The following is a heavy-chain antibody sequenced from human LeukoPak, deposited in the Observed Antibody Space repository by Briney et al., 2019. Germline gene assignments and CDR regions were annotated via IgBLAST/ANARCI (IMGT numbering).Heavy chain of an antibody. CDR2: ISGSGGST. D-gene: IGHD3-10*01. Sequence: GGSLRPSCAASGFTFSSYGMSWVRQAPGKGLEWVSAISGSGGSTFYADSVKGRFTISRDNSKNTLYMLMNSLRAEDTAVYYCAKTLPTFYGSGSYYKNPIDYWGQGTLVTVSS. J-gene: IGHJ4*02. CDR1: GFTFSSYG. CDR3: AKTLPTFYGSGSYYKNPIDY. V-gene: IGHV3-23*01.